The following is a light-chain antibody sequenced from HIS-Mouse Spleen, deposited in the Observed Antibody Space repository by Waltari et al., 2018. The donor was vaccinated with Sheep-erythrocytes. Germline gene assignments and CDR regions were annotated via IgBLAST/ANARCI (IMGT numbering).Light chain of an antibody. CDR2: DVS. V-gene: IGLV2-11*01. Sequence: QSALTQPRSVSGSPGQSVTISCTGTSSYVGGYNYVSWYQQHPGKAPKLMIYDVSKRPSGVPDRFSGSKSGNTASLTISRVEAGDEADYYCQVWDSSSDPVVFGGGTKLTVL. J-gene: IGLJ2*01. CDR1: SSYVGGYNY. CDR3: QVWDSSSDPVV.